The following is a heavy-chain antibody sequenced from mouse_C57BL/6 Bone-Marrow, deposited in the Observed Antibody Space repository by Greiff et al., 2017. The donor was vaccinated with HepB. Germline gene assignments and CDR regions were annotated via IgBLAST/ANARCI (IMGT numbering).Heavy chain of an antibody. Sequence: DVKLVESGPELVKPGASVKIPCKASGYTFTDYNMDWVKQSHGKSLEWIGDINPNNGGTIYNQKFKGKATLTVDKSSSTAYMELRSLTSEDTAVYYCARSYYYGSSYDYWGQGTTLTVSS. D-gene: IGHD1-1*01. CDR3: ARSYYYGSSYDY. J-gene: IGHJ2*01. CDR1: GYTFTDYN. CDR2: INPNNGGT. V-gene: IGHV1-18*01.